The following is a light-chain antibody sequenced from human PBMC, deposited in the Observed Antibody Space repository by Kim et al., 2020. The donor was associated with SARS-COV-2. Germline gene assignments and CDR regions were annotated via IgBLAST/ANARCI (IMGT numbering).Light chain of an antibody. CDR2: RTS. J-gene: IGKJ1*01. CDR1: QSVSGW. CDR3: QQSYNFPRT. V-gene: IGKV1-39*01. Sequence: DIQMTQSPSSLSASVGDRVTINCRASQSVSGWLNWYQQKPGKAPHLLIYRTSVLQSGVPLRFSASASGTDFTLTISSLQPEDFATYYCQQSYNFPRTFGQGTKVDIK.